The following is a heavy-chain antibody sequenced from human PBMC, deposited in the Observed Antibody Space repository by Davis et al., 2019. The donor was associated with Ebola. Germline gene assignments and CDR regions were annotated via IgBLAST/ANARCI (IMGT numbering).Heavy chain of an antibody. CDR1: GYTFTSYG. CDR2: ISAYNGNT. CDR3: ARGPRDSSGYYYYGMDV. Sequence: ASVKVSCKASGYTFTSYGISWVRQAPGQGLEWMGWISAYNGNTNYAQKLQGRVTMTTDTSTSTAYMELRSLRSDDTAVYYCARGPRDSSGYYYYGMDVWGQGTTVTVSS. V-gene: IGHV1-18*01. D-gene: IGHD3-22*01. J-gene: IGHJ6*02.